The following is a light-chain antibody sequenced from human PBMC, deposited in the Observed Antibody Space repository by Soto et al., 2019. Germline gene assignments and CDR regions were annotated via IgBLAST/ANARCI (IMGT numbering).Light chain of an antibody. J-gene: IGKJ1*01. Sequence: PSTLSASVGYRVPITCRASQSISSWLAWYQQKPGKAPKLLIYKASSLESGVPSRFSGSGSGTEFTLTISSLQPDDFATYYCQQYNTYSPTFGQGTKVDI. V-gene: IGKV1-5*03. CDR3: QQYNTYSPT. CDR2: KAS. CDR1: QSISSW.